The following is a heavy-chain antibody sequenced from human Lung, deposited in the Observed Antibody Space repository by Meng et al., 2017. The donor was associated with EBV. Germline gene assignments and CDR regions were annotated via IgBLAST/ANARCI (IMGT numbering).Heavy chain of an antibody. Sequence: QVRMPGSAPGLVKPSGTLSLTCDVSGASISRSDLWSWVRQPPGKGLEWIGEIYHSGSTNYNPSLKSRVTISVDTSKNQFSLSLNSVTAADTAVYYCARGGTSSAPFDYWGQETLVTVSS. CDR1: GASISRSDL. V-gene: IGHV4-4*02. CDR2: IYHSGST. D-gene: IGHD2-2*01. J-gene: IGHJ4*02. CDR3: ARGGTSSAPFDY.